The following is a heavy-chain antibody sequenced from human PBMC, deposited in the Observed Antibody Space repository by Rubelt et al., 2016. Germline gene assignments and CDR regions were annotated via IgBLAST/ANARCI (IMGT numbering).Heavy chain of an antibody. Sequence: QVQLQESGPGLVKPSGTLSLNCAVSSGSINSNNWWSWVRQSPEKGLEWIGEIYHSGSTNYSPYLQSRVTISVDTSRNKFSLKLSSVTAADTAVYYCARERDCSGGGCYSAPDCWGQGTLVIVSS. CDR1: SGSINSNNW. D-gene: IGHD2-15*01. V-gene: IGHV4-4*02. CDR2: IYHSGST. J-gene: IGHJ4*02. CDR3: ARERDCSGGGCYSAPDC.